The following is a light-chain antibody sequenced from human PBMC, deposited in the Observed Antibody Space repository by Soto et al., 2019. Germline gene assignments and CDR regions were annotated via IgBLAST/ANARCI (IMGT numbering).Light chain of an antibody. Sequence: IMLTQSPVTLSLSPGERATLSCRASQSVTDFLAWYQQKPGQAPRLLIYDASNRATGIPARFSGSGSGTDFTLTISSLEPEDFAVYYCQQRSKWPLTFGGGTKVDIK. CDR3: QQRSKWPLT. CDR1: QSVTDF. J-gene: IGKJ4*01. V-gene: IGKV3-11*01. CDR2: DAS.